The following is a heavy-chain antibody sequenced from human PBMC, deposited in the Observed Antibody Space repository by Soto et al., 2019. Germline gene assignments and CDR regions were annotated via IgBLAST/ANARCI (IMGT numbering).Heavy chain of an antibody. CDR1: GXAFSRYA. D-gene: IGHD4-17*01. J-gene: IGHJ4*02. Sequence: LRLSFAASGXAFSRYAMTWVRQAPEKGLEWVSVMSGSDNYIRYADSVKGRFTISRDNSKSTVYLHMNSLRATDTAVYYCAKDGDYGAFFDYWGQGILVTVSS. CDR3: AKDGDYGAFFDY. CDR2: MSGSDNYI. V-gene: IGHV3-23*01.